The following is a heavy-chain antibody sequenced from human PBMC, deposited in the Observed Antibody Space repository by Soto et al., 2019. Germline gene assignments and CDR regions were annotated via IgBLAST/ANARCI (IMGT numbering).Heavy chain of an antibody. CDR1: GFIAGDYA. CDR2: ISANGDTI. CDR3: AKDMKWRGMTTIHYSDS. D-gene: IGHD4-17*01. V-gene: IGHV3-9*02. J-gene: IGHJ4*02. Sequence: PGGALILSCVASGFIAGDYAIHGVRQAPGKGLEWGSGISANGDTIDYADSVKGRFTISRDNAKNSLFLQMNSLRPDDTALYYCAKDMKWRGMTTIHYSDSWGQGT.